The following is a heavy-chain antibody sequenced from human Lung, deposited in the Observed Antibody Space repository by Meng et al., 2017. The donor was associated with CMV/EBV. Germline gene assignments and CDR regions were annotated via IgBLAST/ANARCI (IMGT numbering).Heavy chain of an antibody. CDR2: IYYSGST. J-gene: IGHJ6*02. Sequence: SXTXSLXXTVSGGXISSSSYYWGWIRQPPGKGLEWIGSIYYSGSTYYNPSLKSRVTISVDTSKNQFSLKLSSVTAADTAVYYCARDGGKYCSSTSCKSKYYYYGMDVWXQGTTVTVSS. CDR1: GGXISSSSYY. V-gene: IGHV4-39*07. CDR3: ARDGGKYCSSTSCKSKYYYYGMDV. D-gene: IGHD2-2*01.